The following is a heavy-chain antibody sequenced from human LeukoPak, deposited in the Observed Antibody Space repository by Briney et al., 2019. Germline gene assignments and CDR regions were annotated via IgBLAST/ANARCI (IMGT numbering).Heavy chain of an antibody. J-gene: IGHJ4*02. CDR3: ARDLHLRY. Sequence: GGSLRLSCTVSGFTVSSDSMSWVRQAPGKGLEWVSFIYSGGSTHYSDSVKGRFTISRDNSKNTLYLQMNSLRAEDTAVYYCARDLHLRYWGQGTLVTVSS. CDR1: GFTVSSDS. V-gene: IGHV3-53*01. CDR2: IYSGGST.